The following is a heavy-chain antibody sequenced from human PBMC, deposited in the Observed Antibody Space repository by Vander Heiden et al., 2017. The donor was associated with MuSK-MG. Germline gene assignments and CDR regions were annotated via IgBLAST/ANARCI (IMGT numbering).Heavy chain of an antibody. CDR1: GYTFTSYY. V-gene: IGHV1-46*03. D-gene: IGHD1-26*01. CDR3: ASGGELPKGYYYYGMDV. J-gene: IGHJ6*02. CDR2: INPSGGST. Sequence: QVQLVQSGAEVKKPGASVKVSCKASGYTFTSYYMHWVRQAPGQGLEWMGIINPSGGSTGYAQKFQGRVTMTRDTSTSTVYMELSSLRSEDTAVYYCASGGELPKGYYYYGMDVWGQGTTVTVSS.